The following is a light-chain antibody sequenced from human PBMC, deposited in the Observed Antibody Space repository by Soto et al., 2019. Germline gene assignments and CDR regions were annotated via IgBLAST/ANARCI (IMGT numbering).Light chain of an antibody. CDR2: LCS. Sequence: DIVMTQSPLSLPVTPGEPASISCRSSQSLLHSNGYNYLDWYLQKPGQSPQLLIYLCSNRASGVPDRFSGSGSGTDFTLKISRVEAEDVGVYYCMQALQTPLITFGQGTRLEIK. J-gene: IGKJ5*01. CDR1: QSLLHSNGYNY. CDR3: MQALQTPLIT. V-gene: IGKV2-28*01.